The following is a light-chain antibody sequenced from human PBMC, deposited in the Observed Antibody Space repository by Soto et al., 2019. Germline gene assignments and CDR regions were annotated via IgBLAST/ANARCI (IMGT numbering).Light chain of an antibody. CDR2: SNS. J-gene: IGLJ1*01. CDR3: AVWDGSLKVYV. Sequence: QLVLTQPPSASGTPGQRVTISCSGSTSNIGTNTVNWYQLLPGTAPKLLIYSNSQRPSGVPDRFSGSRSGTSTSLAISGLQSEDEADYYCAVWDGSLKVYVFGTGTKLTVL. V-gene: IGLV1-44*01. CDR1: TSNIGTNT.